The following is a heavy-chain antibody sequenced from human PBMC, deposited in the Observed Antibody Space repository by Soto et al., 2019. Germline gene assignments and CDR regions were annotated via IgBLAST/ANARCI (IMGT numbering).Heavy chain of an antibody. CDR1: GYTLTELS. J-gene: IGHJ3*02. Sequence: ASVKVSCKVSGYTLTELSMHSVRQAPGKGLEWMGGFDPEDGETIYAQKFQGRVTMTEDTSTDTAYMELSSLRSEDTAVYYCATVGTDFVVVPAAIACFACFDIWGQGAMVTVSS. V-gene: IGHV1-24*01. D-gene: IGHD2-2*02. CDR3: ATVGTDFVVVPAAIACFACFDI. CDR2: FDPEDGET.